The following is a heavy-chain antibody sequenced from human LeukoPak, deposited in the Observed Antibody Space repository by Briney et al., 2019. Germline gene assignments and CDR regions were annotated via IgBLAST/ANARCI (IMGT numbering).Heavy chain of an antibody. Sequence: ASVKVSCKASGYTFTSYYMHWVRQAPGQGLEWMGIINPSGGSTSYAQKFQGRVTMTRDTSTSTVYMELSSLRSEDTAVYYCARVADYDILTGYDDAFDIWGQGTTVTVSS. CDR3: ARVADYDILTGYDDAFDI. CDR1: GYTFTSYY. V-gene: IGHV1-46*01. CDR2: INPSGGST. J-gene: IGHJ3*02. D-gene: IGHD3-9*01.